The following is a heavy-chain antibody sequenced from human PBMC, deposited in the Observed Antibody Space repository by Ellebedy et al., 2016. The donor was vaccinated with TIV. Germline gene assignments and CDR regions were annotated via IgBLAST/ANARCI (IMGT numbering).Heavy chain of an antibody. Sequence: AASVKVSCKASGYTFISYTMHWVRQPPGQRREWMGWINAGNGNTKYSQKFQGRVTITRDTSASTAYMELSSLRSEDTAVYYCARDACRTFSGGRCYSHYYGMDVWGQGTTVTVSS. CDR3: ARDACRTFSGGRCYSHYYGMDV. V-gene: IGHV1-3*01. CDR2: INAGNGNT. D-gene: IGHD2-15*01. CDR1: GYTFISYT. J-gene: IGHJ6*02.